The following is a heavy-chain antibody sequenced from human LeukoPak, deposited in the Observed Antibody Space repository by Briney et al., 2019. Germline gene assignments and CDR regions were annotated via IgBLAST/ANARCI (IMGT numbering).Heavy chain of an antibody. CDR3: ARVRLPLVWFDP. J-gene: IGHJ5*02. D-gene: IGHD4-17*01. V-gene: IGHV1-2*02. CDR1: GYTFTGYY. CDR2: INPNSGGT. Sequence: ASVKVSCKASGYTFTGYYMHWVRQAPGQGLERMGWINPNSGGTNYAQKFQGRVTMTRDTSISTAYMELSRLRSDDTAVYYCARVRLPLVWFDPCGQGTLVTVSS.